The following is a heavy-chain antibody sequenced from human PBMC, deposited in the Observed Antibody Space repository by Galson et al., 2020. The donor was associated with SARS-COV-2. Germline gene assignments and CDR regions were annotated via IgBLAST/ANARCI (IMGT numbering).Heavy chain of an antibody. V-gene: IGHV3-7*01. CDR2: IKQDGSEK. CDR1: GFTLSTYW. D-gene: IGHD2-21*02. J-gene: IGHJ4*02. CDR3: ARGHCGGVCYWDYYFDY. Sequence: TGGSLRLSCAASGFTLSTYWLSWVRQAPGKGLEWVANIKQDGSEKYYVDSVKGRFTISRDNAKNSLYLQMNSLRAEDTAVYYCARGHCGGVCYWDYYFDYWGQGTLVTVSS.